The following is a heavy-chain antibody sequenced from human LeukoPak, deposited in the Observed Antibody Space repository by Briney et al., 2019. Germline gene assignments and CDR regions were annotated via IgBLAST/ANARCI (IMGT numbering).Heavy chain of an antibody. D-gene: IGHD6-19*01. CDR2: IPASGGNT. CDR3: VRYLSGWYYFDW. CDR1: GFTFSTFG. V-gene: IGHV3-23*01. Sequence: GGSLRLSCAASGFTFSTFGMRWVRQAPGKGLEWVSTIPASGGNTYYADSVRGRFTISRDNSKNTLYLQINSLTAEDTAIYFCVRYLSGWYYFDWWGQGTLVTVSS. J-gene: IGHJ4*02.